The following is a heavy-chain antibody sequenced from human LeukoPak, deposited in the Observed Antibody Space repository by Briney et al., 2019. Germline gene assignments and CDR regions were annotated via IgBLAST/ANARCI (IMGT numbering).Heavy chain of an antibody. CDR1: GFTFSSYA. Sequence: GGSLRLSCAASGFTFSSYAMSWVRQAPGKGLEWVSVISGSGVSTYYADSVKGRFTISRDNSKNTLYLQMNSLRAEDTAVYYCAKNRYGSGSFPLYYFDYWGQGTLVTVSS. D-gene: IGHD3-10*01. J-gene: IGHJ4*02. CDR3: AKNRYGSGSFPLYYFDY. CDR2: ISGSGVST. V-gene: IGHV3-23*01.